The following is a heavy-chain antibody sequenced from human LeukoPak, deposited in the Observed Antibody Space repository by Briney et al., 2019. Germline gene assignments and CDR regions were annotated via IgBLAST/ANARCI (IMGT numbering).Heavy chain of an antibody. CDR1: GFPFGTYN. Sequence: GGSLRLSCSASGFPFGTYNMNWVRQAPGKGLEWVSSIGGSGSHIYYADSMKGRFTISRDNTKNSLYLQMNSLGPEDTAVYFCARGEGYCSIPNCRGTGNRFDSWGQGTLVTVSS. J-gene: IGHJ5*01. CDR2: IGGSGSHI. V-gene: IGHV3-21*01. CDR3: ARGEGYCSIPNCRGTGNRFDS. D-gene: IGHD2-2*01.